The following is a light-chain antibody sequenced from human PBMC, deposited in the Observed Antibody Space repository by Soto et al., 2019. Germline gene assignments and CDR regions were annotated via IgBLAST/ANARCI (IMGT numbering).Light chain of an antibody. CDR3: QQTHSTIT. V-gene: IGKV1-39*01. CDR2: AAS. J-gene: IGKJ5*01. CDR1: EAIRSA. Sequence: IQLTQSPSSLSASVGDRVTITCLASEAIRSALGWYQQKPGKVPKLLIYAASILQSGVPSRFSGSGSGTDFTLTISSLQPEDFATYYCQQTHSTITFGQGTLLEIK.